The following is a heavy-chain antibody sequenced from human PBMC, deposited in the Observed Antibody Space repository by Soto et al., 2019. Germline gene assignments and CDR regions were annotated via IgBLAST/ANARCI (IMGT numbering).Heavy chain of an antibody. D-gene: IGHD5-18*01. CDR3: AKEMGYSYGYEYYFDY. V-gene: IGHV3-23*01. J-gene: IGHJ4*02. CDR1: GFTFSTYA. Sequence: EVQLLESGGNLVQPGGSLRLSCAASGFTFSTYAMSWVRQAPGKGLEWVSAISGNGGSIFYADSVKGRFTISRDNSKNTLYLQMNSLSAEDTALYHCAKEMGYSYGYEYYFDYWGQGTLVTVSS. CDR2: ISGNGGSI.